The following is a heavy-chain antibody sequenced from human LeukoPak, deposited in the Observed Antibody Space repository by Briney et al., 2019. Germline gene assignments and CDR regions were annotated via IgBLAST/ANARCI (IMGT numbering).Heavy chain of an antibody. D-gene: IGHD4-17*01. CDR1: GFTFSSYA. Sequence: GGSLRLSCAASGFTFSSYAMHWVRQAPGKGLEWVAVISYDGSNKYYADSAKGRFTISRDNSKNTLYLQMNSLRAEDTAVYYCARDGYGDYSSVDYWGQGTLVTVSS. V-gene: IGHV3-30-3*01. CDR2: ISYDGSNK. CDR3: ARDGYGDYSSVDY. J-gene: IGHJ4*02.